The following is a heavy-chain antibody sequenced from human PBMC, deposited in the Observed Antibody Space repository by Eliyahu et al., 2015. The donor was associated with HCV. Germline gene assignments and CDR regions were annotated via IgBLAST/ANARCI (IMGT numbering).Heavy chain of an antibody. CDR3: ASGGGGIAVAGTGGWFDP. D-gene: IGHD6-19*01. Sequence: QVRLQESGPGLVKPSETLSLTXXVSGXSIXTXSWXWXRQPPGKGLXWIGYIHYSGSTNYNPSLKSRVTISVDTSKNQFSLNLTSVTAADTAVYYCASGGGGIAVAGTGGWFDPWGQGTLVTVSS. J-gene: IGHJ5*02. V-gene: IGHV4-59*01. CDR2: IHYSGST. CDR1: GXSIXTXS.